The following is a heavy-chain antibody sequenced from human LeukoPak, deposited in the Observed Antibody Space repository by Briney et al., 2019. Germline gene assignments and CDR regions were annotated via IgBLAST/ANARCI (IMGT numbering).Heavy chain of an antibody. CDR2: IYYSGST. D-gene: IGHD3-16*02. CDR3: ARENYDYVWGSYRPIPTYFDY. J-gene: IGHJ4*02. Sequence: SETLSLTCTVSGGSISSSSYYWGWIRQPPGKGLEWIGSIYYSGSTYYNPSLKSRVTISVDTSKNQFSLKLSSVTAADTAVYYCARENYDYVWGSYRPIPTYFDYWGQGTLVTVSS. V-gene: IGHV4-39*07. CDR1: GGSISSSSYY.